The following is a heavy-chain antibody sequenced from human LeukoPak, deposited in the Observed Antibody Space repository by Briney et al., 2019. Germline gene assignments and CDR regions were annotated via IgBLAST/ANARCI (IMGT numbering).Heavy chain of an antibody. V-gene: IGHV4-39*01. CDR3: ARSHSRGFYYMDV. CDR2: IYYSGST. J-gene: IGHJ6*03. D-gene: IGHD3-22*01. CDR1: GGSISSSNYY. Sequence: SETLPLTCTVSGGSISSSNYYWGWIRQPPGKGLEWIGSIYYSGSTFYNPSLKSRVTTSVDTSKNQFSLKLSSVTAADTAVYYCARSHSRGFYYMDVWGKGTTVTVSS.